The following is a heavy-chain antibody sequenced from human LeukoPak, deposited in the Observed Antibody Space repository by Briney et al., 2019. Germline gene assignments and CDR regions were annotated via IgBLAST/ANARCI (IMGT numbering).Heavy chain of an antibody. CDR1: GGSISSSSYY. V-gene: IGHV4-39*01. J-gene: IGHJ4*02. D-gene: IGHD4-23*01. CDR2: IYYSGST. CDR3: ARAYGGNSVPFFDY. Sequence: SETLSLTCTVSGGSISSSSYYWGWIRQPPGKGLEWIGSIYYSGSTYYNPSLKSRVTISVDTSKNQFSLKLSSVTAADTAVYYCARAYGGNSVPFFDYWGQGTLVTVSS.